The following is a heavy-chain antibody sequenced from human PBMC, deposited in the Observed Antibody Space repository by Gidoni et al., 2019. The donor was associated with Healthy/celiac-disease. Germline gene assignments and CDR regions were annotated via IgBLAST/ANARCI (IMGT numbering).Heavy chain of an antibody. CDR2: IYWDDDK. J-gene: IGHJ4*02. V-gene: IGHV2-5*02. D-gene: IGHD3-3*01. CDR1: VFSLSTSGVG. CDR3: AHRGGFGVAIDY. Sequence: QITLKESGPTLVKPTQTLTLTCTFSVFSLSTSGVGVGWIRQPPGKALEWLALIYWDDDKRYSPSLKSRLTITKDTSKNQVVLTMTNMDPVDTATYYCAHRGGFGVAIDYWGQGTLVTVSS.